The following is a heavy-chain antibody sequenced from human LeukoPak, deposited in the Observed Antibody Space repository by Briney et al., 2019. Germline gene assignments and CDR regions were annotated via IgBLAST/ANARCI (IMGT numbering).Heavy chain of an antibody. CDR3: ARAGGYSYGYFNWFDP. CDR2: INHSGST. Sequence: SETLSLTCTVSGGSISSSSYYWSWIRQPPGKGLEWIGEINHSGSTNYNPSLKSRVTISVDTPKNQFSLKLSSVTAADTAVYYCARAGGYSYGYFNWFDPWGQGTLVTVSS. CDR1: GGSISSSSYY. J-gene: IGHJ5*02. V-gene: IGHV4-39*07. D-gene: IGHD5-18*01.